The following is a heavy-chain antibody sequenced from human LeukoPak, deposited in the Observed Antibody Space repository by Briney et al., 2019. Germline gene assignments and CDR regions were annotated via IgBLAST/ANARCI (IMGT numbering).Heavy chain of an antibody. Sequence: GGSLRLSCAASGFTFSSYGMHWVRQAPGKGLEWVAFIRYDGSNKYYADSVKGRFTISRDNSKNTLYLQMNSLRAEDTAVYYCARESRSASYFDYWGQGALVTVSS. CDR2: IRYDGSNK. V-gene: IGHV3-30*02. CDR1: GFTFSSYG. J-gene: IGHJ4*02. CDR3: ARESRSASYFDY.